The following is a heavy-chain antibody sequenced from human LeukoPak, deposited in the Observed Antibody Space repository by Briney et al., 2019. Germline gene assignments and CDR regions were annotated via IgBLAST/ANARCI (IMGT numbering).Heavy chain of an antibody. V-gene: IGHV4-34*01. J-gene: IGHJ6*04. CDR3: ARLRMVRGVNHGMDV. D-gene: IGHD3-10*01. CDR1: GGSFSGYY. CDR2: INHSGST. Sequence: SETLSLTCAVYGGSFSGYYWSWIRQPPGKGLEWIGEINHSGSTNYNPSLKSRVTISVDTSKNQFSLKLSSVTAADTAVYYCARLRMVRGVNHGMDVWGKWTTVTVSS.